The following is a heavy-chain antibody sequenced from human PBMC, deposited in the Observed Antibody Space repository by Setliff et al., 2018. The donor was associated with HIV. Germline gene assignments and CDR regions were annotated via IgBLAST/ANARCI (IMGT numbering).Heavy chain of an antibody. D-gene: IGHD1-26*01. CDR1: GGSFSGYY. CDR2: INHSGST. Sequence: SETLSLTCAVYGGSFSGYYWSWIRQPPGKGLEWIGEINHSGSTNYNPSLKSRVTISVDTSKNQFSLKLSSVAAADTAVYYCATDSGSHDAFDIWGQGTMVTVSS. V-gene: IGHV4-34*01. CDR3: ATDSGSHDAFDI. J-gene: IGHJ3*02.